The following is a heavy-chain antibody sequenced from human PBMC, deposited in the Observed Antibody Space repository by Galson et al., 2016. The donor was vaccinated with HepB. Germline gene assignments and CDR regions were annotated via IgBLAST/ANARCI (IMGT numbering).Heavy chain of an antibody. Sequence: SVKVSCKASGYTFIGYYIHWVRQAPGRGLEWMGWISPNTGGTHYAQDFQGRVTMTRDTYISTDYTEVSRLRSDDTAVYFCATWNNYTVEIWGHGTMVTVSS. V-gene: IGHV1-2*02. CDR1: GYTFIGYY. J-gene: IGHJ3*02. CDR3: ATWNNYTVEI. D-gene: IGHD1/OR15-1a*01. CDR2: ISPNTGGT.